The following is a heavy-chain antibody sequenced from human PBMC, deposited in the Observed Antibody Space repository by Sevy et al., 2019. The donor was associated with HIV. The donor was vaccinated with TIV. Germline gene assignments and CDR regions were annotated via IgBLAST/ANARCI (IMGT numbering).Heavy chain of an antibody. D-gene: IGHD3-22*01. V-gene: IGHV3-7*01. CDR1: GFTFSSYW. Sequence: GGSLRLSCAASGFTFSSYWMSWVRQAPGKGLEWVATMKEDGSERNYVDSVKGRFTISRDNAKNSLYLQMNSLRSEDTAVYYCASLPNNYYDSGGFSGNDAFDIWGQGTMVTVSS. J-gene: IGHJ3*02. CDR2: MKEDGSER. CDR3: ASLPNNYYDSGGFSGNDAFDI.